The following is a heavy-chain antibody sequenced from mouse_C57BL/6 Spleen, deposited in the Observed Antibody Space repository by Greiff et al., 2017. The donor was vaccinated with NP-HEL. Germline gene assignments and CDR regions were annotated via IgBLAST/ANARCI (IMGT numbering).Heavy chain of an antibody. CDR2: IDPSDSYT. J-gene: IGHJ4*01. V-gene: IGHV1-59*01. Sequence: QVQLQQPGAELVRPGTSVKLSCKASGYTFTSYWMHWVKQRPGQGLEWIGVIDPSDSYTNYNQKFKGKATLTVDTSSSTAYMQLSSLTSEDSAVYYCARVAWYDYAMDYWGQGTSVTVSS. CDR3: ARVAWYDYAMDY. CDR1: GYTFTSYW. D-gene: IGHD2-14*01.